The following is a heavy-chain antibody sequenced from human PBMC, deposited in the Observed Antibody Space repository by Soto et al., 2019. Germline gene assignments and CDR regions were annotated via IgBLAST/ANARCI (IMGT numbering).Heavy chain of an antibody. D-gene: IGHD5-18*01. CDR3: ARDPARRGYSYGYIAY. CDR2: IWYDGSNK. Sequence: SLRLSCAASGFTVSSYGMHWVRQAPGKGLEWVAVIWYDGSNKYYADSVKGRFTISRDNSKNTLYLQMNSLRAEDTAVYYCARDPARRGYSYGYIAYWGHGT. J-gene: IGHJ4*01. V-gene: IGHV3-33*01. CDR1: GFTVSSYG.